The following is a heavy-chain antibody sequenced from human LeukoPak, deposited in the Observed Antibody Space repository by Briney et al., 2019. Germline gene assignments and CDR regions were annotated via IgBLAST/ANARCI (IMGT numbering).Heavy chain of an antibody. V-gene: IGHV3-48*03. CDR1: GFSFSVYE. CDR2: ISSSGTTT. CDR3: MTLTVASNFDY. Sequence: PSGGSLILSCAASGFSFSVYEIHWVRQAPGKGLEWIADISSSGTTTYYADSVKGRFTISRDNAKNSLYLQMNSLGAEDTAVYYCMTLTVASNFDYWGQGTLVTVSS. D-gene: IGHD6-19*01. J-gene: IGHJ4*02.